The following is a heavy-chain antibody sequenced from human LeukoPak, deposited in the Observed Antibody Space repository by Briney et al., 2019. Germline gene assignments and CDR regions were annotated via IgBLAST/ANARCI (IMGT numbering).Heavy chain of an antibody. Sequence: PGGSLGLSCAASGFTLSSSYMNWVRQAPGKGLEWFSVIYSGGSTYYADSVKGRFTISRDNSKNTLYLQMNSLRAEDTAVYYCARHLEKDFWTGIYKDYYYYYMDVWGKGTTVTVSS. CDR1: GFTLSSSY. J-gene: IGHJ6*03. CDR2: IYSGGST. V-gene: IGHV3-66*04. CDR3: ARHLEKDFWTGIYKDYYYYYMDV. D-gene: IGHD3/OR15-3a*01.